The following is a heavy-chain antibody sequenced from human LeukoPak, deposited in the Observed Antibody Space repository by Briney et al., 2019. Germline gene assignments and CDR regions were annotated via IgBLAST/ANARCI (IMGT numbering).Heavy chain of an antibody. V-gene: IGHV1-69*13. Sequence: SVKLSCNASGGTFSGYAVSWVRQAPGQGLEWMGGIIPIFGTANYAQKFQGRVTITADESTSTAYMELSSLRSEDTAVYYCARDLNRLDTGYFDYWGQGTLVTVSS. J-gene: IGHJ4*02. CDR1: GGTFSGYA. CDR2: IIPIFGTA. D-gene: IGHD5-18*01. CDR3: ARDLNRLDTGYFDY.